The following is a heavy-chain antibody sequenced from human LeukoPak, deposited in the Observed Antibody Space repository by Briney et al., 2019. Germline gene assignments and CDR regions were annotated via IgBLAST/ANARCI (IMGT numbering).Heavy chain of an antibody. CDR2: IYYSGST. J-gene: IGHJ5*02. CDR3: ARVALRSQPYYYDSSGYYRRGIWFDP. V-gene: IGHV4-59*01. CDR1: GGSISSYY. Sequence: SETLSLTCTVSGGSISSYYWSWIRQPPGKGLEWIGYIYYSGSTNYNPPLKSRVTISVDTSKNQFSLKLSSVTAADTAVYYCARVALRSQPYYYDSSGYYRRGIWFDPWGQGTLVTVSS. D-gene: IGHD3-22*01.